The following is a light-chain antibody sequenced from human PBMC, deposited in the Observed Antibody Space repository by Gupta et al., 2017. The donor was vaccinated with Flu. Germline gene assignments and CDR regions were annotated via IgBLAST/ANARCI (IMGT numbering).Light chain of an antibody. Sequence: SITISCTGTSSDVGAYGFVSWYQQHPGKVPKLILYEVSKRPSGASNRFSGSVSGNTASLTISGLQADDEADYYCCSYTSASTGVFGGGTKVTVL. V-gene: IGLV2-14*01. CDR2: EVS. CDR3: CSYTSASTGV. CDR1: SSDVGAYGF. J-gene: IGLJ3*02.